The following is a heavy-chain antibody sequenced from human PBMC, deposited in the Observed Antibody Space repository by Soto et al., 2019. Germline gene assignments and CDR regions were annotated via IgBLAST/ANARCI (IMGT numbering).Heavy chain of an antibody. CDR1: GGSISSYC. CDR2: IYYSGSP. J-gene: IGHJ4*02. V-gene: IGHV4-59*01. Sequence: SETLSLTCTVSGGSISSYCWSWLRQPPGKGLEWLGYIYYSGSPNYNPSLRSRVTISVDTSKNQFSLKLRSVNAADTAVYYCARDCNSSSPADYWGQGTLVTVSS. CDR3: ARDCNSSSPADY. D-gene: IGHD6-6*01.